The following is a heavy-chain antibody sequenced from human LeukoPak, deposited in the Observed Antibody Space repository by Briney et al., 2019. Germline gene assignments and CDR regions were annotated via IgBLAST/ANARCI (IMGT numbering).Heavy chain of an antibody. J-gene: IGHJ4*02. CDR3: ARLGSGSNY. Sequence: SQTLSLTCAISGDSVSSNSAAWVWIRQSPSRGLEWLGRTYYRSKWYTEYAVSVKSLITINPDTSKNQFSLQLSSVNPEDTAVYYCARLGSGSNYWGQGTLVTVSS. CDR2: TYYRSKWYT. CDR1: GDSVSSNSAA. D-gene: IGHD3-10*01. V-gene: IGHV6-1*01.